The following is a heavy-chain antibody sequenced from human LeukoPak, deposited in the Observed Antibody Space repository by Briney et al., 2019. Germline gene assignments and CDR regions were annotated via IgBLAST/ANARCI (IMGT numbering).Heavy chain of an antibody. CDR2: IYYSGST. Sequence: PSETLSLTCIVSGGSISSSRDYWAWIRQPPGKGLEWIANIYYSGSTYYSPSLKSRVIISVDTSKDQFSLKLSSVTAADTAVYYCARRGRMVRGDKGYMDVWGKGTTVTISS. CDR3: ARRGRMVRGDKGYMDV. CDR1: GGSISSSRDY. J-gene: IGHJ6*03. V-gene: IGHV4-39*01. D-gene: IGHD3-10*01.